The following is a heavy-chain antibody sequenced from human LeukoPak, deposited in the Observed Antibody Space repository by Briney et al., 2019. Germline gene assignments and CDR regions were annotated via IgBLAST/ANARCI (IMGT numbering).Heavy chain of an antibody. CDR1: GGSFSGYY. Sequence: SETLSLTCAVYGGSFSGYYWSWIRQPPGKGLEWIGEINHSGSTNYNPSLKSRVTISVDTSKNQFSLKLSSVTAADTAVYYCARDRIEDPDSSLSRNLDYWGQGTLVTVSS. V-gene: IGHV4-34*01. D-gene: IGHD6-6*01. J-gene: IGHJ4*02. CDR2: INHSGST. CDR3: ARDRIEDPDSSLSRNLDY.